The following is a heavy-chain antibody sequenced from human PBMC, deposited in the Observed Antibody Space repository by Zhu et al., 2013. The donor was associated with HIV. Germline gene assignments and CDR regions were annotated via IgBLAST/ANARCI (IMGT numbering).Heavy chain of an antibody. Sequence: QVQLVQSGAEVKKPGASVKVSCKASGYTFTSYGISWVRQAPGQGLEWMGWISAYNGNTNYAQKLQGRVTMTTDTSTSTAYMELRSLRSDDTAVYYCARDRYYDSSGYYYQSWHAFVYLGPKDNGHRLF. CDR1: GYTFTSYG. CDR3: ARDRYYDSSGYYYQSWHAFVY. V-gene: IGHV1-18*04. D-gene: IGHD3-22*01. J-gene: IGHJ3*02. CDR2: ISAYNGNT.